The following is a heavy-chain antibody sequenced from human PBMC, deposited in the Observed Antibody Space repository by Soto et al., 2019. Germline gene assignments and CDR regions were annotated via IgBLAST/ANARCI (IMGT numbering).Heavy chain of an antibody. J-gene: IGHJ3*01. D-gene: IGHD1-7*01. CDR1: GYTFFKYF. V-gene: IGHV1-46*01. CDR3: ARPLIGNTIDL. CDR2: INPSRGSA. Sequence: ASVKVSCKASGYTFFKYFIHWVRQAPGQGLEWIGIINPSRGSATYGPIFQGRVSLTTDMPTSTVYMELSSLRSEDTAIYYCARPLIGNTIDLWGQGTSVT.